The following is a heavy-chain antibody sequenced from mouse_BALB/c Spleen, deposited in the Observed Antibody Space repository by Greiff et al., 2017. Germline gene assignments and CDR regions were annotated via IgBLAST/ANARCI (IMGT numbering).Heavy chain of an antibody. D-gene: IGHD1-1*01. CDR2: IYPGNSDT. J-gene: IGHJ2*01. CDR1: GYTFTSYW. V-gene: IGHV1-5*01. Sequence: VQLKQSGTVLARPGASVKMSCEASGYTFTSYWMHWVKQRPGQGLEWIGAIYPGNSDTSYNQKFKGKAKLTAVTSTSTAYMELSSLTNEDSAVYYCTRRDYYGSSQDYWGQGTTLTVSS. CDR3: TRRDYYGSSQDY.